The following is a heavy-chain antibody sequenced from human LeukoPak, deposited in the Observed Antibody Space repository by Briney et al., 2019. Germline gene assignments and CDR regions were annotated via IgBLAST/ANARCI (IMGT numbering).Heavy chain of an antibody. J-gene: IGHJ5*02. V-gene: IGHV4-39*01. Sequence: PSETLSLTCTVSGVSISSSNSCWDWIRQPPGKGLEWIGSIYYSGNTYYNASLKSQVSISIDTSKNQFSLKLSSVTAADTAVYYCASGNLYCSSTSCSFAPFDPWGQGTLVTVSS. CDR2: IYYSGNT. CDR3: ASGNLYCSSTSCSFAPFDP. D-gene: IGHD2-2*01. CDR1: GVSISSSNSC.